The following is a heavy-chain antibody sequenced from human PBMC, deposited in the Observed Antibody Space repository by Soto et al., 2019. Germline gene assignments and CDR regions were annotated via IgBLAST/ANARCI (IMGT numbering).Heavy chain of an antibody. CDR3: AREGSIAAQYYFDY. J-gene: IGHJ4*02. CDR2: IIPILGIA. CDR1: GGTFSSYT. D-gene: IGHD6-6*01. V-gene: IGHV1-69*04. Sequence: ASVKVSCKASGGTFSSYTISWVRQAPGQGLEWMGRIIPILGIANYAQKFQGRVTITADKSTSTAYMELSSLRSEDTAVYYCAREGSIAAQYYFDYWGQGTLVTVSS.